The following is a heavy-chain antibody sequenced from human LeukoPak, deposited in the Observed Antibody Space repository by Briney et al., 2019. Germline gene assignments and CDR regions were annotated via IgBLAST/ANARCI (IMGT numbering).Heavy chain of an antibody. V-gene: IGHV3-7*01. Sequence: PGGSLRLSCAASGFTFSSYWMSWVRRAPGKGLEWVANIKQDGSEKYYVDSVKGRFTISRDNAKNSLYLQMNSLRAEDTAVYYCASTPRSPPIGYCSGGSCYSSDYYYYYMDVWGKGTTVTVSS. CDR1: GFTFSSYW. CDR3: ASTPRSPPIGYCSGGSCYSSDYYYYYMDV. D-gene: IGHD2-15*01. J-gene: IGHJ6*03. CDR2: IKQDGSEK.